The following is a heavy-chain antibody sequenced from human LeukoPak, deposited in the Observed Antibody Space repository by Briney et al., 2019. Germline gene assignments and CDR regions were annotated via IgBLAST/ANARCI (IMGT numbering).Heavy chain of an antibody. CDR2: MKSKPEGGTT. Sequence: GGSLRLSCLTSGFTFANASMSWVRQAPGKGLEWVGLMKSKPEGGTTFYAAPVRGRFTISRDDSKSTLYLQMSSLTIGDTGVYYCTTGNPWGQGTLVIVSS. CDR3: TTGNP. J-gene: IGHJ5*02. CDR1: GFTFANAS. V-gene: IGHV3-15*01.